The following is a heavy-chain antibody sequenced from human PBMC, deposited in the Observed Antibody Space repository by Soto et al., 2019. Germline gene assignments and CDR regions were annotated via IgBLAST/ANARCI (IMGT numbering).Heavy chain of an antibody. CDR3: VREGGDNWFDP. Sequence: SETLSLTCTVSGGSISSGDYYWSWIRQPSGKGLEWIGYIYYSGSTFYNPSLKNRVTISLDTSKIQFSLKLSSVTAADTAVYCVREGGDNWFDPWGQGTLVTVSS. V-gene: IGHV4-30-4*01. D-gene: IGHD3-16*01. CDR1: GGSISSGDYY. J-gene: IGHJ5*02. CDR2: IYYSGST.